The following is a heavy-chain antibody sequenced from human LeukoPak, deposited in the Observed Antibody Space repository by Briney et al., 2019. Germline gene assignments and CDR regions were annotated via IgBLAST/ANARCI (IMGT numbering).Heavy chain of an antibody. CDR2: ISSTGGTI. J-gene: IGHJ4*02. CDR3: ARDGRIAVAGWYFDY. V-gene: IGHV3-48*04. CDR1: GFTFSNYL. Sequence: PGGSLRLSCVGSGFTFSNYLMNWVRQAPGKGLEWVSFISSTGGTIYYADAVKGRFTISRDNAKNSLYLQMNSLRAEDTAVYYCARDGRIAVAGWYFDYWGQGTLVTVSS. D-gene: IGHD6-19*01.